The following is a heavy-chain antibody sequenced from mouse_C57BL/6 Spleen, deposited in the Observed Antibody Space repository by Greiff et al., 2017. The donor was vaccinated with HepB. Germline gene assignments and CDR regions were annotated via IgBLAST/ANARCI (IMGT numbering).Heavy chain of an antibody. CDR3: ARHRYYDDDDVFFAY. CDR1: GFTFSSYT. CDR2: ISGGGGNT. J-gene: IGHJ3*01. V-gene: IGHV5-9*01. D-gene: IGHD2-4*01. Sequence: DVKLVESGGGLVKPGGSLKLSCAASGFTFSSYTMSWVRQTPEKRLEWVATISGGGGNTYYPDSVKGRFTISRDNAKNTLYLQMSSLRSEDTALYYCARHRYYDDDDVFFAYWGQGTLVTVSA.